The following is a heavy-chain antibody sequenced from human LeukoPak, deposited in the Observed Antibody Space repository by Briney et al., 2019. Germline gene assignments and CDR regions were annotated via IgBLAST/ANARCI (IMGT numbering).Heavy chain of an antibody. CDR2: INHSGST. Sequence: SSETLSLTCAVYGGSFSGYYWSWIRQPPGKGLEWIGGINHSGSTNYNPSLKSRVTISVDTSKNQFSLKLSSVTAADTAVYYCARARGSYSSGWYWFDPWGQGTLVTVSS. J-gene: IGHJ5*02. V-gene: IGHV4-34*01. D-gene: IGHD6-19*01. CDR1: GGSFSGYY. CDR3: ARARGSYSSGWYWFDP.